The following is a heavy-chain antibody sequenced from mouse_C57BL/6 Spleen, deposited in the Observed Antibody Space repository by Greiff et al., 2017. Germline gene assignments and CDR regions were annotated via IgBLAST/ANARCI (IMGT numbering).Heavy chain of an antibody. CDR1: GFNIKDYY. V-gene: IGHV14-2*01. D-gene: IGHD1-1*01. J-gene: IGHJ3*01. CDR2: IDPEDGET. Sequence: VQLKESGAELVKPGASVKLSCTASGFNIKDYYMHWVKQRTEQGLEWIGRIDPEDGETKYAPQFQGKATITADTSSNTAYLQLSSLTSEDTAVYYCTRAYYGSSSFAYWGQGTLVTVSA. CDR3: TRAYYGSSSFAY.